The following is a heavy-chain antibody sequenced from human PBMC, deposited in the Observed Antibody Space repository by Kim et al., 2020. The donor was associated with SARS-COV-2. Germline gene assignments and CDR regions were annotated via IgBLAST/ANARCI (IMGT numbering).Heavy chain of an antibody. D-gene: IGHD6-19*01. CDR3: ARGTRQWLVRGPYYYYMDV. CDR1: GGSFSGYY. J-gene: IGHJ6*03. V-gene: IGHV4-34*01. CDR2: INHSGST. Sequence: SETLSLTCAVYGGSFSGYYWSWIRQPPGKGLEWIGEINHSGSTNYNPSLKSRVTRSVDTSKNQLSLKLSSVTAADTAVYYCARGTRQWLVRGPYYYYMDVWGKGTTVTVSS.